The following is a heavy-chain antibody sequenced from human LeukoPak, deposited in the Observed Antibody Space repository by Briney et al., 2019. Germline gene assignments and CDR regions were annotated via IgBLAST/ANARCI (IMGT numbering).Heavy chain of an antibody. CDR1: GFTFDDYG. CDR3: ARQYYYDSSGYYYFDY. Sequence: RSGGSLRLSCAASGFTFDDYGMSWVRQAPGKGLEWVSGINWNGGSTGYADSVKGRFTISRDNAKNSPYLQMNSLRAEDTALYHCARQYYYDSSGYYYFDYWGQGTLVTVSS. D-gene: IGHD3-22*01. J-gene: IGHJ4*02. CDR2: INWNGGST. V-gene: IGHV3-20*01.